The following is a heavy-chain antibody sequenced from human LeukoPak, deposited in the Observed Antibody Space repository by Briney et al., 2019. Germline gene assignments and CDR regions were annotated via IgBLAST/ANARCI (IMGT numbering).Heavy chain of an antibody. CDR2: TKPKSGVT. Sequence: GASVKVSCKASGYSFSDSYMCWIRQAPGQGLEWVGWTKPKSGVTRYAQKFQGRVTVTSDTSISTLYMELNSLRSDDTAVYYCARDHVSRKDDRNFDYWGQGTLVTVSS. CDR3: ARDHVSRKDDRNFDY. V-gene: IGHV1-2*02. J-gene: IGHJ4*02. D-gene: IGHD1-1*01. CDR1: GYSFSDSY.